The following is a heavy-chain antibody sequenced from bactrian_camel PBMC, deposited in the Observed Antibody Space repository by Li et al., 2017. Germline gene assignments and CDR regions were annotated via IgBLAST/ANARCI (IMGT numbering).Heavy chain of an antibody. Sequence: HVQLVESGGGLVQPGGSLRLSCAASGFTFSSYWMYWVRQAPGKGLEWVSSIIGGGGSTYYKDYLKGRFTISRDNAKNTLYLQLNSLKTEDTAIYYCARGLGRVDYWGQGTQV. D-gene: IGHD3*01. CDR2: IIGGGGST. CDR1: GFTFSSYW. CDR3: ARGLGRVDY. V-gene: IGHV3S1*01. J-gene: IGHJ4*01.